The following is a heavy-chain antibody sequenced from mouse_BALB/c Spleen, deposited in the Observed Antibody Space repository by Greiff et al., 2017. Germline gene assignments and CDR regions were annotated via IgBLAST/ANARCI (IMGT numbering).Heavy chain of an antibody. J-gene: IGHJ4*01. CDR3: ASGGGRVGLRYYAMDY. D-gene: IGHD1-1*01. CDR2: ISYDGSN. Sequence: EVHLVESGPGLVKPSQSLSLTCSVTGYSITSGYYWNWIRQFPGNKLEWMGYISYDGSNNYNPSLKNRISITRDTSKNQFFLKLNSVTTEDTATYYCASGGGRVGLRYYAMDYWGQGTSVTVSS. CDR1: GYSITSGYY. V-gene: IGHV3-6*02.